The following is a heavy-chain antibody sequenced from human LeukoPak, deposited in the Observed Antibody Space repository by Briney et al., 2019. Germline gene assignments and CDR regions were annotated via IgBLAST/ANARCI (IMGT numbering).Heavy chain of an antibody. CDR1: GGSSSGHY. Sequence: SETLSLTCAVYGGSSSGHYWSWIRQPPGKGLEWIGEINHSGSTNYNPSLKSRVTISVDTSKNQFSLKLSSVTAADTAVYYCARASYYYGSGSHDYWGQGTLVTVSS. CDR2: INHSGST. CDR3: ARASYYYGSGSHDY. J-gene: IGHJ4*02. D-gene: IGHD3-10*01. V-gene: IGHV4-34*01.